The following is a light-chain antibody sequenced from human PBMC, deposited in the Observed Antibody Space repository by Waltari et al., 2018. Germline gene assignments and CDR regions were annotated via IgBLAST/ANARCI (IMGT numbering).Light chain of an antibody. CDR2: KAS. V-gene: IGKV1-5*03. Sequence: DIQMTQSPSTLSASVGDRVTITCRASQSISTWLAWYQQKPGKAPIPLSCKASTLESGVPSRFSGSGSGTEFTLTISSLQPDDFATYYCQQYNSYSGTFGQGTKVEIK. CDR1: QSISTW. CDR3: QQYNSYSGT. J-gene: IGKJ1*01.